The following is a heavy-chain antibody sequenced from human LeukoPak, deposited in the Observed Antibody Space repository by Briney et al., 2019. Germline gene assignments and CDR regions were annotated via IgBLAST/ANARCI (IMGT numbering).Heavy chain of an antibody. CDR1: GGSFSGYY. D-gene: IGHD4-23*01. V-gene: IGHV4-34*01. Sequence: SETLSLTCAVYGGSFSGYYWSWIRQPPGKGLEWIGEINHSGSTDYNPSLKSRVTISVDTSKNQFSLKLTSVTAADTAVYYCATEDGGNFDYWGQGSLVTVSS. CDR2: INHSGST. CDR3: ATEDGGNFDY. J-gene: IGHJ4*02.